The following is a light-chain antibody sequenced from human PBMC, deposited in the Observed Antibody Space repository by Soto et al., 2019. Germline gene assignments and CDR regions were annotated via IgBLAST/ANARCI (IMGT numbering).Light chain of an antibody. V-gene: IGKV3-15*01. Sequence: EIVMTQSPATLSVSPGERATLSCRASQSVSSNLAWYQQKPGQAPRLLIYGASTRATGIPARFSGSGSGTECTVTISSLQSEDFAVYYCQQYNNWHPITFGQGTKV. CDR1: QSVSSN. J-gene: IGKJ1*01. CDR3: QQYNNWHPIT. CDR2: GAS.